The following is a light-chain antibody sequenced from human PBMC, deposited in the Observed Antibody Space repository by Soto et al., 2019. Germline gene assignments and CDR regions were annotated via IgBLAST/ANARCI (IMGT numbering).Light chain of an antibody. Sequence: EVVMTQSRSTLSVSPGERATLSCRASQSVTTNLAWYQQKPGQPPRLLIYGASTRATGVAARFSGSGSGTEFTLTISSLQSEDFAVYYCQQHSNWSLTFGGGTKVEIK. CDR1: QSVTTN. J-gene: IGKJ4*01. CDR2: GAS. V-gene: IGKV3-15*01. CDR3: QQHSNWSLT.